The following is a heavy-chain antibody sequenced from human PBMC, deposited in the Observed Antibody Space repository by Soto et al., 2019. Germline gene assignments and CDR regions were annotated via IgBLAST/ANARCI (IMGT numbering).Heavy chain of an antibody. J-gene: IGHJ3*02. V-gene: IGHV1-3*01. Sequence: SVTVSCKSSVYTFTSYAMHWVRQAPGQRLEWMGWINAGNGNTKYSQKFQGRVTITRDTSASTAYMELSSLRSEDTAVYYCARDAQQLVRFAFDIWGQGTMVTVSS. CDR1: VYTFTSYA. D-gene: IGHD6-13*01. CDR3: ARDAQQLVRFAFDI. CDR2: INAGNGNT.